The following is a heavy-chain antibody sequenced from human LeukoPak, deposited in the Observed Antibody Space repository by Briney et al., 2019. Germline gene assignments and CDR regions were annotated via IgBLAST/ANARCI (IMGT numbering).Heavy chain of an antibody. J-gene: IGHJ5*02. CDR3: ARDRPNYHESNGHYYNRDGDH. Sequence: GGSLRLSCAASGFTFNIYAMSWVRLAPGKGLQWVASMCGSAGCTFYEDSVKGRFTISRDNSEDTLYLQMDSLRAADTAIYYCARDRPNYHESNGHYYNRDGDHWGQGTLVTVSS. D-gene: IGHD3-22*01. V-gene: IGHV3-23*01. CDR1: GFTFNIYA. CDR2: MCGSAGCT.